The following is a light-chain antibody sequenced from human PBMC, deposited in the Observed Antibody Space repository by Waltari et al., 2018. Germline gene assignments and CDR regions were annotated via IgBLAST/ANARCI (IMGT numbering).Light chain of an antibody. Sequence: SELTQDPAVSVAMGQTVTITCQGNGLRSYYASWYQQRPGQAPILIMYDKNNRPSGVPDRLSGSNSDNTASLTITGAQAEDEASYYCHSRDASGVGGSFGGGTKLTVL. J-gene: IGLJ2*01. V-gene: IGLV3-19*01. CDR1: GLRSYY. CDR2: DKN. CDR3: HSRDASGVGGS.